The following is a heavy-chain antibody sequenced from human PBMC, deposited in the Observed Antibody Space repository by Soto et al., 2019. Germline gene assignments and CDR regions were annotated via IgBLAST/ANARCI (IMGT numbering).Heavy chain of an antibody. CDR3: ATGGVSTLTFDA. CDR1: GYPFAGYW. D-gene: IGHD3-3*01. CDR2: IYPSDSDT. J-gene: IGHJ4*02. Sequence: GDSLKISCKGSGYPFAGYWIAWVRQMPGKGLELMGIIYPSDSDTRYRPSFQGQVTISADKSISSAYLQWSSLRASDTAMYLWATGGVSTLTFDAWGQRNPVTV. V-gene: IGHV5-51*01.